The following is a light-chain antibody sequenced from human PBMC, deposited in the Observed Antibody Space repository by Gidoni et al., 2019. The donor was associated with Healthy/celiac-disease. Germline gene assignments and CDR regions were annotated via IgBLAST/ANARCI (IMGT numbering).Light chain of an antibody. Sequence: SYELTQPLSVSVSPGQTASITCSGDKLGDKYACWYQQKPGQSPVLVIYQDSKRPSGFPERFSGSNSGNTATLTISGTQAMDEADYYCQAWDSSRVFGGGTKLTVL. CDR2: QDS. J-gene: IGLJ2*01. CDR3: QAWDSSRV. V-gene: IGLV3-1*01. CDR1: KLGDKY.